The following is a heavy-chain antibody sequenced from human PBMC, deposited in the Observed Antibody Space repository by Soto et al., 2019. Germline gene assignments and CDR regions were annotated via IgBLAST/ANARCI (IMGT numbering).Heavy chain of an antibody. CDR3: AKDSRSSGWYAGPAEKRFDY. V-gene: IGHV3-23*01. CDR1: GFTFSSHW. J-gene: IGHJ4*02. Sequence: PGGSLRLSCVASGFTFSSHWMHWVRQAPGKGLEWVSGISGGGGSTNNAGSVKGRFTISRDNSKNTLYLQMNSLRAEDTAVYYCAKDSRSSGWYAGPAEKRFDYWGQGTLVTVPQ. CDR2: ISGGGGST. D-gene: IGHD6-19*01.